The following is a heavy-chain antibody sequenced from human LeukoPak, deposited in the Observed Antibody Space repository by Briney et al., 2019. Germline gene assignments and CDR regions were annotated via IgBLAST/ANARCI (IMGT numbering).Heavy chain of an antibody. Sequence: GGSLRLSCAASEFTFSGFWMNWVRQAPGKGLEWVSYISSSGSTIYYADSVKGRFTISRDNAKNSLYLQMNSLRAEDTAVYYCARDQKRTSYGMDVWGQGTTVTVSS. CDR2: ISSSGSTI. CDR3: ARDQKRTSYGMDV. CDR1: EFTFSGFW. J-gene: IGHJ6*02. V-gene: IGHV3-48*04. D-gene: IGHD1-1*01.